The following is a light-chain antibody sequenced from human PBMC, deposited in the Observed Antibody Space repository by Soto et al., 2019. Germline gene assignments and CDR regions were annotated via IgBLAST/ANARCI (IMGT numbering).Light chain of an antibody. CDR2: EAS. CDR1: QSVGNN. J-gene: IGKJ4*01. CDR3: QQHANWPLT. Sequence: IVLTQSPATLSLYPGERATLSCRASQSVGNNLAWYQQRPGQAPGLLIYEASTRATGIPARFSGSGSGTDFTLTISSLEPEDFAVYYCQQHANWPLTFGGGTKVDI. V-gene: IGKV3-11*01.